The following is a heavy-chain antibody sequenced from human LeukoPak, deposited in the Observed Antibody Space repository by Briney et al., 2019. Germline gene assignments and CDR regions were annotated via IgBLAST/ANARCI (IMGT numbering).Heavy chain of an antibody. J-gene: IGHJ4*02. V-gene: IGHV3-21*01. CDR3: VKDRTGTYTLDY. CDR2: ISSGSRYI. Sequence: NAGGSLRLSCAASGFTFSAYSMNWVRQAPGKGLEGVSSISSGSRYIYYADSVKGRFTISRDNAKDSLYLQMNSLRAEDTAVYYCVKDRTGTYTLDYWGQGTLVTVSS. D-gene: IGHD3-10*01. CDR1: GFTFSAYS.